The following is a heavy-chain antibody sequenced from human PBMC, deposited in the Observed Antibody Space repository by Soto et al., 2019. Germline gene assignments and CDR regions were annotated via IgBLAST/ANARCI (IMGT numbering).Heavy chain of an antibody. J-gene: IGHJ6*03. D-gene: IGHD6-13*01. V-gene: IGHV1-58*02. CDR2: IVVGSGNT. CDR3: ARAGVGSPVYYYYYYMDV. CDR1: GFTFTSSA. Sequence: SVKVSCKASGFTFTSSAMQWVRQARGQRLEWIGWIVVGSGNTNYAQKFQERVTITRDMSTSTAYMELSSLRSEDTAVYYCARAGVGSPVYYYYYYMDVWGKGTTVTVSS.